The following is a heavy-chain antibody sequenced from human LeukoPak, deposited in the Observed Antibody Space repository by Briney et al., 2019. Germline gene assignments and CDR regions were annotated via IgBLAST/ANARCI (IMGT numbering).Heavy chain of an antibody. CDR3: ARAPEPFVDTGFFDY. CDR1: GGSISSGDYY. D-gene: IGHD5-18*01. V-gene: IGHV4-30-4*01. Sequence: SQTLSLTCTVSGGSISSGDYYWSWIRQPPGKGLEWIGYIYYSGSTYYNPSLKSRVTISVDTSKNQFSLKLSSVTAADTAVYYCARAPEPFVDTGFFDYWGQGTLVTVSS. CDR2: IYYSGST. J-gene: IGHJ4*02.